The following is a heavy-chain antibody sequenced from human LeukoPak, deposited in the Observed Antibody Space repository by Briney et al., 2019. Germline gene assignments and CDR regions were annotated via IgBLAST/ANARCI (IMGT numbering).Heavy chain of an antibody. CDR2: ISYDGSNK. Sequence: PGGSLRLSCAASGFTFSSYGMHWVRQAPGKGLEWVAVISYDGSNKYYADSVKGRFTISRDNSKNTLYLQMNSLRAEDTAVYYCARDHYGDRPYYFDYWGQGTLVTVSS. CDR1: GFTFSSYG. CDR3: ARDHYGDRPYYFDY. D-gene: IGHD4-17*01. V-gene: IGHV3-30*03. J-gene: IGHJ4*02.